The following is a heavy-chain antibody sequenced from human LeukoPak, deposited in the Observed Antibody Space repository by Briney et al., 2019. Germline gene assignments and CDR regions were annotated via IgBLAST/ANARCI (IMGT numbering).Heavy chain of an antibody. V-gene: IGHV3-72*01. CDR2: SRSKANSYTT. D-gene: IGHD6-6*01. CDR1: RFTFSNYG. J-gene: IGHJ4*02. CDR3: LVFVHVTDY. Sequence: GGSLRLSCAASRFTFSNYGVNWVRQAPGKGLDWVGRSRSKANSYTTEYAASVKGRFTILRDESKNSLYLQMNSLKTDDTAVYYCLVFVHVTDYWGQGTLVTVSS.